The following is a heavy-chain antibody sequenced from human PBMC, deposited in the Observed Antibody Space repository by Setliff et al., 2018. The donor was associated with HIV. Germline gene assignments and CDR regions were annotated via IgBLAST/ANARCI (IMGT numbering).Heavy chain of an antibody. Sequence: PGGSLRLSCAASGFTFRSYEMNWVRQAPGKGLEWVSYISSSGTTIYYADSVKGRFTISRDNAKNSLYLQMNSLRAEDTAVYYRATDCAVVGGTGSLDSWGQGTLVTVSS. CDR2: ISSSGTTI. J-gene: IGHJ4*02. CDR3: ATDCAVVGGTGSLDS. V-gene: IGHV3-48*03. D-gene: IGHD1-26*01. CDR1: GFTFRSYE.